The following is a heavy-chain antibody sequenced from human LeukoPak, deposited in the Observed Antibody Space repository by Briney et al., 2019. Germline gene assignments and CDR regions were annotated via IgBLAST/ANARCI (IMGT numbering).Heavy chain of an antibody. CDR2: INHSGST. CDR3: ASFGYSGGY. J-gene: IGHJ4*02. D-gene: IGHD5-12*01. V-gene: IGHV4-34*01. Sequence: PSDTLSLTCDVYGGSFSGYYWSWIRQPPGKGLEWIGEINHSGSTNYNPSLKSRVTISVDTSKNQFSLKLSSVTAADTAVYYCASFGYSGGYWGQGTLVTVSS. CDR1: GGSFSGYY.